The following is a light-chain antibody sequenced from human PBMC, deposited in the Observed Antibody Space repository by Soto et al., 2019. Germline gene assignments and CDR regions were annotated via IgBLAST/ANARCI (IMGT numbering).Light chain of an antibody. CDR2: RNN. Sequence: QSLLTQPASASGTPGQGVTISCSGSTSNIGSNYVYWYQQLPGTAPKLLIYRNNQRPSGVPDLFSGSKSGTSASLAISGLRSDDEADYFSATWDDSLNGFYVFGTGTQVTVL. V-gene: IGLV1-47*01. CDR1: TSNIGSNY. CDR3: ATWDDSLNGFYV. J-gene: IGLJ1*01.